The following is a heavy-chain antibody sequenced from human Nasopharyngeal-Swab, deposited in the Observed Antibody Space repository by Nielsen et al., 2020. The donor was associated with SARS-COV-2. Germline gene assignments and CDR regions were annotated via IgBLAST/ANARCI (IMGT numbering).Heavy chain of an antibody. CDR3: ARGGGSGWYIDY. Sequence: SQAISLTCAISGDSVSSNSAGWNWIRQSASRGLEWLGRTYYRSKWYNDYAVSVKSRITINPDTSKNQFSLQLNSVTPEDTAVYYCARGGGSGWYIDYWGQGTLVTVSS. CDR1: GDSVSSNSAG. D-gene: IGHD6-19*01. V-gene: IGHV6-1*01. J-gene: IGHJ4*02. CDR2: TYYRSKWYN.